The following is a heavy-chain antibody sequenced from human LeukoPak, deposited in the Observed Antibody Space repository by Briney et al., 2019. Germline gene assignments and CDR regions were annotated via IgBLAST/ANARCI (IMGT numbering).Heavy chain of an antibody. CDR2: IIPIFGTV. CDR3: ARDRERGRDGYNFDY. CDR1: GGTFSIYA. D-gene: IGHD5-24*01. Sequence: GSSVKVSCKASGGTFSIYAISWVRQAPGQGLEWMGGIIPIFGTVNYAQTFQGSVMITTDESTRTAYMELSSLRSDDTAVYCCARDRERGRDGYNFDYWGQGTLVAVSS. V-gene: IGHV1-69*05. J-gene: IGHJ4*02.